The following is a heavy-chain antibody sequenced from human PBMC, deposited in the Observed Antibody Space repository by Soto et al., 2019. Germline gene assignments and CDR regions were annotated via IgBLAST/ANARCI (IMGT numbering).Heavy chain of an antibody. V-gene: IGHV4-4*02. D-gene: IGHD6-13*01. Sequence: QVQLQESGPGLVKPSGTLSLTCAVSGGSISSSNWWSWVRQPPGKGLEWIGEIYHSGSNNYNPSLKSRVTISVDKSKNQFSLKLSSVTAADTAVYYCARVDSSSWSHYYYYGMDVWGQGNTVTVSS. CDR2: IYHSGSN. J-gene: IGHJ6*02. CDR1: GGSISSSNW. CDR3: ARVDSSSWSHYYYYGMDV.